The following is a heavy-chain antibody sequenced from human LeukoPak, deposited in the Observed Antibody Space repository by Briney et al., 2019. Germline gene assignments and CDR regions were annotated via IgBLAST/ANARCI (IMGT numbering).Heavy chain of an antibody. Sequence: SETLSLTCAVYGGSFSGYYWSWIRQPPGKGLEWIGEINHIGTTNYNPSLKSRVTISVDTSKNQFSLKLSSVTAADTAVYYCARGPVVVVPAAMGEVDYYYSGMDVWGQGTTVTVSS. V-gene: IGHV4-34*01. J-gene: IGHJ6*02. CDR1: GGSFSGYY. CDR2: INHIGTT. CDR3: ARGPVVVVPAAMGEVDYYYSGMDV. D-gene: IGHD2-2*01.